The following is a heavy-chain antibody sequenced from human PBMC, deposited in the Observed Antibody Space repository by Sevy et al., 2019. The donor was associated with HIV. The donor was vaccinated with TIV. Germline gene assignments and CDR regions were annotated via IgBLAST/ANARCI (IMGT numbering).Heavy chain of an antibody. CDR2: INPGTGGT. Sequence: ASVKVSCKASGYTFTGFYVHWLRQAPGQGLQWMGWINPGTGGTYFARRFQDRVTLTTGKSITPAYMELSGLGFDDTAVYYCARMGDYFATGGYYPLKYWGQGTLVTVSS. V-gene: IGHV1-2*02. CDR1: GYTFTGFY. J-gene: IGHJ4*02. D-gene: IGHD3-22*01. CDR3: ARMGDYFATGGYYPLKY.